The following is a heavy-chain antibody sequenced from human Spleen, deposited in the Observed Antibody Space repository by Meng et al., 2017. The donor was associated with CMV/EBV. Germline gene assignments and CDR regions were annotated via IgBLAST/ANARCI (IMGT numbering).Heavy chain of an antibody. Sequence: GESLKISCAASGFTFSSYWMHWVRQAPGKGLVWVSRINTDGSDTTYTDSVKGRFTFSRDNAKNTLYLQLNSLRVEDTAVYYCAWPQQRYYYYGMDVWGQGTTVTVSS. V-gene: IGHV3-74*01. CDR1: GFTFSSYW. CDR2: INTDGSDT. CDR3: AWPQQRYYYYGMDV. J-gene: IGHJ6*02.